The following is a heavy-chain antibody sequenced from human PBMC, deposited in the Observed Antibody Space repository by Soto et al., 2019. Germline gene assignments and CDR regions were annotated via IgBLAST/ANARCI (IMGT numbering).Heavy chain of an antibody. Sequence: SETLSLTCAVSGGSISSSNWWSWVRQPPGKGLEWIGEIYHSGSTNYNPSLKSRVTISVDKSKNQFSLKLSSVTAADTAVYYCAGTPVVVTAAIYQGGNYYYGMDVWGQGTTVTVSS. D-gene: IGHD2-2*02. V-gene: IGHV4-4*02. J-gene: IGHJ6*02. CDR2: IYHSGST. CDR3: AGTPVVVTAAIYQGGNYYYGMDV. CDR1: GGSISSSNW.